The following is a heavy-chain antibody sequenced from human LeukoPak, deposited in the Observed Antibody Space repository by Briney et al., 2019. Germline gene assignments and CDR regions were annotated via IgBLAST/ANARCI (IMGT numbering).Heavy chain of an antibody. Sequence: PGGSLKLSCAASGFTFSGSDMHWVRQASGKGLEWVGRIRSKANSYATAYAASVKGRFTISRDDSKNTAYLQMNSLKTEDTAVYYCTRPGGVFLGDYYYYYMDVWGKGTTVTVSS. V-gene: IGHV3-73*01. J-gene: IGHJ6*03. D-gene: IGHD3-16*01. CDR2: IRSKANSYAT. CDR3: TRPGGVFLGDYYYYYMDV. CDR1: GFTFSGSD.